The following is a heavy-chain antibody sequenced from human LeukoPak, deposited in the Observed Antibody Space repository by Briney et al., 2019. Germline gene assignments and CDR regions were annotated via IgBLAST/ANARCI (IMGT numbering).Heavy chain of an antibody. D-gene: IGHD3-10*01. Sequence: SETLSLTCTVSGGSISSYYWNWIRQPPGKGLEWIGYIYYSGRTNYNPSLKSRVTISVDTSKNQFSLKLSSVTAADTAVYYCARLAAKPFYGSGSYYNSWVGWGQGTLVTVSS. V-gene: IGHV4-59*12. CDR1: GGSISSYY. J-gene: IGHJ4*02. CDR3: ARLAAKPFYGSGSYYNSWVG. CDR2: IYYSGRT.